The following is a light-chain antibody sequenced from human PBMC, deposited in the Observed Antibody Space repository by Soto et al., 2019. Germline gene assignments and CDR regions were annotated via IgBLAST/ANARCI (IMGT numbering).Light chain of an antibody. CDR1: NIGSKS. Sequence: SYELTQPPSVSVAPGQTARITCGGTNIGSKSVHWYQQKPGQAPVLVVYDDYDRPSGIPGRFSGSNSGITATLTISRVEAGDEADYYCQVWASSSDHYVFGTGTKVT. V-gene: IGLV3-21*02. CDR2: DDY. J-gene: IGLJ1*01. CDR3: QVWASSSDHYV.